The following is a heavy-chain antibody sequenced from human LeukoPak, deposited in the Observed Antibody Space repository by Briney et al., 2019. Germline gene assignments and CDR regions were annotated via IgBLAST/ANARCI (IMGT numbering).Heavy chain of an antibody. J-gene: IGHJ4*02. CDR3: ASGIRDGYSIFDY. D-gene: IGHD5-24*01. V-gene: IGHV3-11*06. Sequence: GGSLRLSCAASGFTLRDYYMTWIRQAPGKGLEWVSCISSSGTYTNYADFVKGRFTISRDNAKNSLYLQINSLRAEDTAVYYCASGIRDGYSIFDYWGQGTLVTVSS. CDR1: GFTLRDYY. CDR2: ISSSGTYT.